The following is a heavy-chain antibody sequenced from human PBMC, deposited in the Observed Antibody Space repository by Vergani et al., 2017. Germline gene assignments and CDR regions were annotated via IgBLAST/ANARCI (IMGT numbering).Heavy chain of an antibody. CDR3: ARDGGYDRERSYYYYYYSMDV. V-gene: IGHV3-7*01. Sequence: EVQLVESGGGLVQPGGSLRLSCAASGFTFSSYWMSWVRQAPGKGLEWVANIKQDGSEKYYVDSVKGRFTISRDNAKNSLYLQMNSLRAEDTAVYYCARDGGYDRERSYYYYYYSMDVWGKGTTVTVSS. D-gene: IGHD5-12*01. CDR1: GFTFSSYW. CDR2: IKQDGSEK. J-gene: IGHJ6*03.